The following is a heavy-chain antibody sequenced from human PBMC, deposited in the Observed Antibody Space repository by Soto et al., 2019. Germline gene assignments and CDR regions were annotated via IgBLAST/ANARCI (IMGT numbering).Heavy chain of an antibody. CDR1: GGSIGNDDYS. D-gene: IGHD2-15*01. V-gene: IGHV4-30-2*01. CDR2: IYHSGTT. CDR3: ATVIPATRYFAY. Sequence: SETLSLTCTVSGGSIGNDDYSWSWVRQPPGKGLEWIGYIYHSGTTYYNPSLTSRVTISVDGSNNQFSLKLTSMTAADTAVYYCATVIPATRYFAYWGQGILVTVSS. J-gene: IGHJ4*02.